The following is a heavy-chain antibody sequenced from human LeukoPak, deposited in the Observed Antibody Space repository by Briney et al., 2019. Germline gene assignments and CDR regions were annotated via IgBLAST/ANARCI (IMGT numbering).Heavy chain of an antibody. CDR2: LSGSGETT. CDR3: AKDVSLYSYTIDY. V-gene: IGHV3-23*01. Sequence: GGSLRLSCAASGFTFSSYAMTWVRQAPGKGLEWVSTLSGSGETTYYVDSVKGRFTISRDNSKNTLYLQMNSLRAEDTAIYYCAKDVSLYSYTIDYWGQGTLVTVSS. CDR1: GFTFSSYA. J-gene: IGHJ4*02. D-gene: IGHD3-16*01.